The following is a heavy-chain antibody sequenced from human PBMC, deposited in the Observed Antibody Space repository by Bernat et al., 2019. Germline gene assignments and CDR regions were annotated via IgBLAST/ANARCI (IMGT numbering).Heavy chain of an antibody. J-gene: IGHJ4*02. CDR1: GFTFIDAW. Sequence: EVRLVESGGGLVKPGGSLTLSCAASGFTFIDAWMSWVRRAPGKGLEWVARIKSKRDGATTEFAAPVKGRFTISRDESRNRVFLQMNSLKTEDTALYYCAADIPTPLAQIDFWGQGNVVTVSS. V-gene: IGHV3-15*01. CDR2: IKSKRDGATT. CDR3: AADIPTPLAQIDF. D-gene: IGHD2-21*01.